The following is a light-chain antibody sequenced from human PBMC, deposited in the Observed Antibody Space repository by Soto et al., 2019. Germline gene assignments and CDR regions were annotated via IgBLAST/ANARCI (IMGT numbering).Light chain of an antibody. CDR2: GAS. V-gene: IGKV3-20*01. CDR1: QSVSSSY. Sequence: EIVLTQSPGTLSLSPGERATLSCRASQSVSSSYLAWYQQKPGQAPRLLIYGASSRATGIPDRFSGSGSGTDLTLTISRLEPEDFAVYYCQQYGRSPNTFGQGNKLEIK. J-gene: IGKJ2*01. CDR3: QQYGRSPNT.